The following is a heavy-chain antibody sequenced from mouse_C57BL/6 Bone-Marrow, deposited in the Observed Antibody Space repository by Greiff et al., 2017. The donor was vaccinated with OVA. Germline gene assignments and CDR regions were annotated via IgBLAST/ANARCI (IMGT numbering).Heavy chain of an antibody. CDR2: ISSGGSYT. V-gene: IGHV5-6*01. CDR3: ERLRSVDY. CDR1: GFTFSSYG. Sequence: EVQLVESGGDLVKPGGSLKLSCAASGFTFSSYGMTWVRQTPDKRLEWVATISSGGSYTYYPDSVKGRFTITRDNAKNTLYLQMSSLKSEDTAMYYCERLRSVDYWGQGTTLTVSS. J-gene: IGHJ2*01.